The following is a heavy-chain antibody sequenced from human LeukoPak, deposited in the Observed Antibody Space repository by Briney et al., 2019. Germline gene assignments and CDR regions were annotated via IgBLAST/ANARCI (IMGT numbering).Heavy chain of an antibody. CDR2: ISSAGSTV. J-gene: IGHJ4*02. D-gene: IGHD1-26*01. V-gene: IGHV3-48*01. Sequence: GGSLRLSCAASRFTFSSYWMSWVRQAPGKGLEWLSYISSAGSTVYYADSVKGRFTISRDNAKNSLYLQVNSLRAEDTAVYYCARYSGSYSNDYWGQGTVVTVSS. CDR3: ARYSGSYSNDY. CDR1: RFTFSSYW.